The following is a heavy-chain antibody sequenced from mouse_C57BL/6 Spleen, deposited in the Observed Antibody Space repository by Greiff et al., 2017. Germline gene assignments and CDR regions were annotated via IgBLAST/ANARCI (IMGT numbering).Heavy chain of an antibody. V-gene: IGHV1-55*01. J-gene: IGHJ4*01. CDR1: GYTFTSYW. CDR3: ARPTGTGYAMDY. Sequence: QVQLQQPGAELVKPGASVKMSCKAFGYTFTSYWITWVKQRPGQGLEWIGDIYPGSGSTNYNEKFKGKATFTADTSSNTAYMQLSSLTTEDSAIYYCARPTGTGYAMDYWGQGTSVTVSS. CDR2: IYPGSGST. D-gene: IGHD4-1*02.